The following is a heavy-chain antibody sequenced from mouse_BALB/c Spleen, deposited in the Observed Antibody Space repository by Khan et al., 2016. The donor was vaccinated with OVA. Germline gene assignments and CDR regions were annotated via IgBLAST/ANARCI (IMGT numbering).Heavy chain of an antibody. D-gene: IGHD2-2*01. J-gene: IGHJ4*01. V-gene: IGHV5-9-3*01. CDR1: GFTFSSYA. CDR3: ARSLVDYYAMDY. CDR2: ISTGGHYT. Sequence: EVELVESGGGLVKTGGSLKLSCSASGFTFSSYAMSWVRQTPEKRLEWVATISTGGHYTFYPDSVKGRFTISRDNDKNTLYLQMSSLRSEDTAMXCCARSLVDYYAMDYWGQGTSVTVSS.